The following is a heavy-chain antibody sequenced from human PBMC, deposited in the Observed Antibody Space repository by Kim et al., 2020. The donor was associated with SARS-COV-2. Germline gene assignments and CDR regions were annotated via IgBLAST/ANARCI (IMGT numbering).Heavy chain of an antibody. Sequence: SVKGRFTNSSDNSKNTLYLQMNSLRAEDTAVYYCAKGLDYGDYLYYFDYWGQGTLVTDSS. D-gene: IGHD4-17*01. CDR3: AKGLDYGDYLYYFDY. J-gene: IGHJ4*02. V-gene: IGHV3-23*01.